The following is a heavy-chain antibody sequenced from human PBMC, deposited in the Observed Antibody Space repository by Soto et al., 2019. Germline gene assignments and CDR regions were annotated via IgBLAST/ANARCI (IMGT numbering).Heavy chain of an antibody. Sequence: QVQLVESGGGVVQPGRSLRLSCAASGFTFTSYAMHWVRQAPGMGLEWVAVKSYDGSHKFYAVSVKGRFTISIYNSKNTLFRQTIILRADDTAVYYCARGASSGYYYLPLGSAFEIRGQWTMVSVSS. D-gene: IGHD3-22*01. J-gene: IGHJ3*02. V-gene: IGHV3-30-3*01. CDR2: KSYDGSHK. CDR3: ARGASSGYYYLPLGSAFEI. CDR1: GFTFTSYA.